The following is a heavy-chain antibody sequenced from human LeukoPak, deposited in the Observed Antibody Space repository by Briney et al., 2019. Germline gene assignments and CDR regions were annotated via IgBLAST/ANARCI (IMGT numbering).Heavy chain of an antibody. CDR3: AKLLRAGRILTISLES. D-gene: IGHD2/OR15-2a*01. Sequence: GGSLRLSCAGSGFIFSSYAMHWVRRAPGKGLEWISAISATGGSTHYADSVEGRFTISRDNPKNTLYLQLNSLGVEDTAIYYCAKLLRAGRILTISLESWGQGTLVTVSS. J-gene: IGHJ4*02. V-gene: IGHV3-23*01. CDR1: GFIFSSYA. CDR2: ISATGGST.